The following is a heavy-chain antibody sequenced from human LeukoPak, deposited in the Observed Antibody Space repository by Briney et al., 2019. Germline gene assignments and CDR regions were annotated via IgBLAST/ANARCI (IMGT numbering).Heavy chain of an antibody. J-gene: IGHJ6*03. CDR1: GYTFTRYG. V-gene: IGHV1-18*01. D-gene: IGHD1-14*01. Sequence: ASVKVSCKASGYTFTRYGISWVRQAPGQGLEWMGWIRVDNGDTDNAQKFQCRVTITTDTSSTTIYMELRSLRSDDTAVYYCAGVNLYYNYMDVWGKGTTVTVSS. CDR2: IRVDNGDT. CDR3: AGVNLYYNYMDV.